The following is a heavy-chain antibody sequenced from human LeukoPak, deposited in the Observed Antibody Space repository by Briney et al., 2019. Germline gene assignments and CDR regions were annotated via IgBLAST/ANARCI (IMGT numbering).Heavy chain of an antibody. CDR3: ARARSYYDSSGYYYESVTPENYYYYGMDV. Sequence: SETLSLTCTVSGGSISSSSYYWGWIRQPPGKGLEWIGSIYYSGSTYYNPSLKSRVTISVDTSKNQFSLKLSSVTAADTAVYYCARARSYYDSSGYYYESVTPENYYYYGMDVWGQGTTVTVSS. CDR2: IYYSGST. J-gene: IGHJ6*02. D-gene: IGHD3-22*01. V-gene: IGHV4-39*07. CDR1: GGSISSSSYY.